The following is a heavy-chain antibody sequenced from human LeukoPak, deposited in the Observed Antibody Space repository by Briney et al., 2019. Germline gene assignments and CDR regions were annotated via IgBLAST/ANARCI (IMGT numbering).Heavy chain of an antibody. CDR3: AKAVAVTDLFDY. CDR1: GFTFSSYA. D-gene: IGHD6-19*01. J-gene: IGHJ4*02. V-gene: IGHV3-23*01. CDR2: ISGSGGST. Sequence: GGSLRLSCAASGFTFSSYAMSWVRQAPGKGLEWVSAISGSGGSTYYADSVKGRFTISRDNSKNTLYLQMSSLRAEDTAVYYCAKAVAVTDLFDYWGQGTLVTVSS.